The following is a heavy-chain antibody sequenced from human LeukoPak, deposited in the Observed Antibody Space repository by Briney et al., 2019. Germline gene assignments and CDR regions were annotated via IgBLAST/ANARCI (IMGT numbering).Heavy chain of an antibody. Sequence: GGSLRLSCAASGFTFSSYEMNWVRQAPGKGLECVSSTTSSSSYIYYADSVRGRFTIFRDDAKNSLYLQMNSLRAEDTAVYYCARDNGDVVAPLLDVWGKGTTVTISS. CDR3: ARDNGDVVAPLLDV. V-gene: IGHV3-21*01. CDR1: GFTFSSYE. J-gene: IGHJ6*04. CDR2: TTSSSSYI. D-gene: IGHD2-21*01.